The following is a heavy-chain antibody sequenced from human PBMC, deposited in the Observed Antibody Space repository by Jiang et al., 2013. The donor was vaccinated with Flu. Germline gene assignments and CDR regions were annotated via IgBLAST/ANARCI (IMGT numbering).Heavy chain of an antibody. CDR3: ARHRMTTDLYYFDY. Sequence: EWMGIIYPGDSDTRYNPSFQGQVTISADKSISTAYLQWSSLKASDTAMYYCARHRMTTDLYYFDYWGQGTLVTVSS. D-gene: IGHD4-11*01. J-gene: IGHJ4*02. CDR2: IYPGDSDT. V-gene: IGHV5-51*01.